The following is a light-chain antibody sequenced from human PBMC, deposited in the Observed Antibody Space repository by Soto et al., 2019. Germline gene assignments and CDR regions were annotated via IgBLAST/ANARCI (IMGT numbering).Light chain of an antibody. CDR1: QGIKND. J-gene: IGKJ2*01. Sequence: AIQMTQSPSSLSASVGDRVTITCRASQGIKNDVGWYQQKPGKAPKLLIYAASSLQSGVPPRFSASGSATDFTLTISSLQPEDFATYYCLQDYNYPYPFGQGTKAEIK. CDR2: AAS. CDR3: LQDYNYPYP. V-gene: IGKV1-6*01.